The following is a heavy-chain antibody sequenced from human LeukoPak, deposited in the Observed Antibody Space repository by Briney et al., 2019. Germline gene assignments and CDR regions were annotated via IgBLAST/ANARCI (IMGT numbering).Heavy chain of an antibody. CDR2: INHSGST. CDR3: ARGRLYCSSTSCHPYFDY. J-gene: IGHJ4*02. Sequence: SETLSLTCAVYGGSFSGYYWSWIRQPPGKGLGWIGEINHSGSTNYNPSLKSRVTISVDTSKNQFSLKLSSVTAADTAVYYCARGRLYCSSTSCHPYFDYWGQGTLVTVSS. CDR1: GGSFSGYY. V-gene: IGHV4-34*01. D-gene: IGHD2-2*01.